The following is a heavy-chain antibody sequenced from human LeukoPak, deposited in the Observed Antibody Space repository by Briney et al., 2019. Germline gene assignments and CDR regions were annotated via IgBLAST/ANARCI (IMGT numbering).Heavy chain of an antibody. V-gene: IGHV3-21*01. CDR2: ISSSSSYI. J-gene: IGHJ4*02. CDR1: GFTFSSYS. Sequence: TGGSLRLSCAASGFTFSSYSMNWVRQAPGKGLEWVSSISSSSSYIYYADSVKGRFTISRDNAKTSLYLQMNSLRVEDTALYYCARRAPSHDFDDWGQGTLVTVSS. CDR3: ARRAPSHDFDD.